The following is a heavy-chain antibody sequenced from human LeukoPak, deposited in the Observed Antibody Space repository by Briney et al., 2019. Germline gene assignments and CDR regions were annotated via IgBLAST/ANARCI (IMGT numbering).Heavy chain of an antibody. Sequence: ASVKVSCKASGYTFPSYFMHWVRQAPGQGLEWMGIINPTGGSTTYAQKFQGRVPMTRDTSTSTVYMELSSLRSDDTAVYYCARTAARRFDYWGQGTLVTVSS. J-gene: IGHJ4*02. CDR2: INPTGGST. CDR3: ARTAARRFDY. D-gene: IGHD6-6*01. V-gene: IGHV1-46*01. CDR1: GYTFPSYF.